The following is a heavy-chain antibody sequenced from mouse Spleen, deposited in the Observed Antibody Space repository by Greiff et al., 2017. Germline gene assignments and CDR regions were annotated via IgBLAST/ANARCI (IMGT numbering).Heavy chain of an antibody. CDR2: ISSGGSYT. CDR1: GFTFSSYA. D-gene: IGHD2-3*01. Sequence: EVQVVESGGGLVKPGGSLKLSCAASGFTFSSYAMSWVRQTPEKRLEWVATISSGGSYTYYPDSVKGRFTISRDNAKNTLYLQLSSLRSEDTAMYYGARHPDGYYSAMDYWGQGTSVTVSS. J-gene: IGHJ4*01. V-gene: IGHV5-9-3*01. CDR3: ARHPDGYYSAMDY.